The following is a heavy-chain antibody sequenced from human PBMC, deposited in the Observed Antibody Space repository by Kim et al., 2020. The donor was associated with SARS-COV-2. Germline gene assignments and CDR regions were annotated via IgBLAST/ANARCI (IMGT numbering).Heavy chain of an antibody. CDR2: TSAYNGNT. V-gene: IGHV1-18*01. CDR1: GYTFTSYG. D-gene: IGHD6-13*01. CDR3: ARVPGYSSSWYVGYYYYGMDV. J-gene: IGHJ6*02. Sequence: ASVKVSCKASGYTFTSYGISWVRQAPGQGLEWMGWTSAYNGNTNYAQKLQGRVTMTTDTSTSTAYMELRSLRSDDTAVYYCARVPGYSSSWYVGYYYYGMDVWGQGTTVTVSS.